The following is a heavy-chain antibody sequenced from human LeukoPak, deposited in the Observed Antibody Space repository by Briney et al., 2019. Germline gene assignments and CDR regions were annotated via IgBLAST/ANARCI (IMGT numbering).Heavy chain of an antibody. J-gene: IGHJ4*02. Sequence: ASVTVSFKASGYTFTVYYMHWVRQAPGQGLEWMGWINPNSGGTNYAQKFQGRVTMTRDTSISTAYMELSRLRSDDTAVYYCAREDVRQQYEVDWGQGTLVTVSS. V-gene: IGHV1-2*02. CDR1: GYTFTVYY. CDR3: AREDVRQQYEVD. CDR2: INPNSGGT. D-gene: IGHD6-13*01.